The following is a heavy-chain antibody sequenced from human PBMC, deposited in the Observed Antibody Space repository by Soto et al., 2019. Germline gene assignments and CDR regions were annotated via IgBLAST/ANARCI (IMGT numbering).Heavy chain of an antibody. CDR3: AKTYSSSWYLTQNYFDY. V-gene: IGHV3-9*01. CDR2: ISWNSGSI. CDR1: GFTFDYYA. Sequence: GGSLRLSCAASGFTFDYYAMHWVRQAPGKGLEWVSGISWNSGSIGYADSVKGRFTISRDNAKNSLYLQMNSLRAEDTALYYCAKTYSSSWYLTQNYFDYWGQGTLVTVSP. D-gene: IGHD6-13*01. J-gene: IGHJ4*02.